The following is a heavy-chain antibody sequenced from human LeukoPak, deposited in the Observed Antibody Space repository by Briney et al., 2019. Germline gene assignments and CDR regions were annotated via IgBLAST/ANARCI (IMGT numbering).Heavy chain of an antibody. CDR2: ISAYNGNT. CDR1: GYTFTSYG. CDR3: ARGAKNYHDSSTYFQH. V-gene: IGHV1-18*01. J-gene: IGHJ1*01. D-gene: IGHD3-22*01. Sequence: ASVKVSCKASGYTFTSYGISWVRQAPGQGLEWMGWISAYNGNTNYAQKLQGRATMTTDTSTSTAYMELRSLRSDDTAVYYCARGAKNYHDSSTYFQHWGQGTLVTVSS.